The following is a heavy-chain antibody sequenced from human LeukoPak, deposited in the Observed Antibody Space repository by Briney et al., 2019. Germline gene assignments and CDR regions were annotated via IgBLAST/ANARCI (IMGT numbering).Heavy chain of an antibody. J-gene: IGHJ6*02. CDR2: IIPIFGTT. CDR1: GGTFSSYA. CDR3: ARTRSGCSTTNCYPYDMDV. V-gene: IGHV1-69*13. Sequence: ASVNVSCKASGGTFSSYAITWVRQAPGQGLEWMGGIIPIFGTTSYSQNFQGRVTITAHESTTTVYIELSSLRSEDTAVYYGARTRSGCSTTNCYPYDMDVWGQGTTVTVSS. D-gene: IGHD2-2*01.